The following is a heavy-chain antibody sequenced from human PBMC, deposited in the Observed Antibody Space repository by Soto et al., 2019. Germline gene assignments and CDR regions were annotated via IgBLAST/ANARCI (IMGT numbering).Heavy chain of an antibody. CDR1: GGSINSHDFY. CDR2: IYYSGGT. J-gene: IGHJ6*02. V-gene: IGHV4-30-4*01. Sequence: RSLTCTVSGGSINSHDFYWTWIRQPPGKGLEWIGYIYYSGGTYYNPSLKSRVTISVDTSKNQFSLKVTSVTAADTAVYYCARGNRKDYYYGMDVWGQGTTVTVSS. CDR3: ARGNRKDYYYGMDV.